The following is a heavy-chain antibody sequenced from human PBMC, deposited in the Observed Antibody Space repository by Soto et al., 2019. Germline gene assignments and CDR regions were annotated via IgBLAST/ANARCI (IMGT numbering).Heavy chain of an antibody. CDR2: ISGSGGST. CDR1: GFTFSSYA. D-gene: IGHD5-18*01. J-gene: IGHJ4*02. V-gene: IGHV3-23*01. Sequence: EVQLLESGGGLVQPGGSLRLSCAASGFTFSSYAMSWVRQAPGKGLEWVSAISGSGGSTYYADSVKGRFTISRDNYNNTLYLQMNSLRAEATAVYYCAKIPTGYSYGYFYFDDWGQGTLVTVSS. CDR3: AKIPTGYSYGYFYFDD.